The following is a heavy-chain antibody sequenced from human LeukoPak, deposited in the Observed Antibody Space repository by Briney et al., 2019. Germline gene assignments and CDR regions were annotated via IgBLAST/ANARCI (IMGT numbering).Heavy chain of an antibody. CDR3: AKMTLSYDYIWGSCQD. V-gene: IGHV3-30*18. J-gene: IGHJ4*02. CDR2: ISYDGSNK. Sequence: PGGSLRLSCAVSGFTFSIYGIHWVRQAPGKGLEWVAAISYDGSNKFYVDSEKGRFTISRDNSKNTAYLQMNSLRAEDTALYYCAKMTLSYDYIWGSCQDWGQGTLVTVSS. CDR1: GFTFSIYG. D-gene: IGHD3-16*01.